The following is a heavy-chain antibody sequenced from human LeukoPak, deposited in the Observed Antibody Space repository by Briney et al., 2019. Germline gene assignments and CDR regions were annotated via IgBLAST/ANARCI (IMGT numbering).Heavy chain of an antibody. V-gene: IGHV4-39*07. Sequence: PSETLSLTCTVSGGSISSSSYYWGWIRQPPGKGLEWIGSIYYSGSAYYNLSLKSRVTISKDTSKNEFSLKLSSVTAADTAVYYCARDSPPAYCSGGSCYFDYWGQGTLVTVSS. J-gene: IGHJ4*02. CDR3: ARDSPPAYCSGGSCYFDY. CDR1: GGSISSSSYY. CDR2: IYYSGSA. D-gene: IGHD2-15*01.